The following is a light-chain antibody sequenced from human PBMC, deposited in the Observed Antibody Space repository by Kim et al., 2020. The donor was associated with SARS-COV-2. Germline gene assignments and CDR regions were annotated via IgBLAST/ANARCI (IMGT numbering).Light chain of an antibody. Sequence: SVRLNCTLNRGHRVNTIAWHQQLPEKGPRYLMKLDSDGSHSKGDEIPDRFSGSSSGAERYLTIASLQSEDEADYYCQTWGAGISVFGGGTRLTVL. V-gene: IGLV4-69*01. J-gene: IGLJ2*01. CDR3: QTWGAGISV. CDR1: RGHRVNT. CDR2: LDSDGSH.